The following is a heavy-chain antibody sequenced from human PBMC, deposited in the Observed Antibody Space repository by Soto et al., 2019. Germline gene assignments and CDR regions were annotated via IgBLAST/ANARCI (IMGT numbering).Heavy chain of an antibody. CDR2: IYYSGST. CDR1: GGSISSSSYY. Sequence: SETLSLTCTVSGGSISSSSYYWGWIRQPPGKGLEWIGSIYYSGSTYYNPSLKSRVTISVDTSKNQFSLKLGSVTAADTAVYYCARAGVALRFLEWFFGYWGQGTLVSVSS. J-gene: IGHJ4*02. D-gene: IGHD3-3*01. CDR3: ARAGVALRFLEWFFGY. V-gene: IGHV4-39*01.